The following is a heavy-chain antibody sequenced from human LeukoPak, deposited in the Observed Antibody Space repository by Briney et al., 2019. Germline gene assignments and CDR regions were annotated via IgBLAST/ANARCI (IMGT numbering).Heavy chain of an antibody. CDR1: GYTFTGYY. CDR3: ARGSTYYYDSSGYYREY. J-gene: IGHJ4*02. Sequence: ASVKVSCKASGYTFTGYYMHWVRQAPGQGLEWMGRITPNCCGTNYAQKFQGRVTMTGDTSISTAYMELSRLRSDDTAVYYCARGSTYYYDSSGYYREYWGQGTLVTVSS. V-gene: IGHV1-2*06. D-gene: IGHD3-22*01. CDR2: ITPNCCGT.